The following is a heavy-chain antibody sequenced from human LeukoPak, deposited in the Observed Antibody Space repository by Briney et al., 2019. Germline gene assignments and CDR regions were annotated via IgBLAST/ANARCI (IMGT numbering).Heavy chain of an antibody. CDR3: ARVYISIQVHGPPVNWFDP. D-gene: IGHD1-1*01. Sequence: SETLSLTCTVSGYSISSGYYWGWIRQSPGKGLEWIGSMYYSGSTYYNPSLKSRVTISVDTAKNQLSLKLTSVTAADTAVYYCARVYISIQVHGPPVNWFDPWGQGILVTVSS. CDR2: MYYSGST. CDR1: GYSISSGYY. J-gene: IGHJ5*02. V-gene: IGHV4-38-2*02.